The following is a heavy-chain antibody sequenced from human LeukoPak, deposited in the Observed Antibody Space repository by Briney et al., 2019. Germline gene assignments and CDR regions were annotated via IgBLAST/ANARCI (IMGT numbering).Heavy chain of an antibody. CDR1: GFTFSSYG. Sequence: PGGSLRLSCAASGFTFSSYGMHWVRQAPGKGLEWVAVISSDGGNKYYADSVKGRFTISRDNSKNTLYLQMNSLRAEDTAVYYCAKSIYSSTSCHDHWGQGTLVTVSS. D-gene: IGHD2-2*01. CDR2: ISSDGGNK. CDR3: AKSIYSSTSCHDH. V-gene: IGHV3-30*18. J-gene: IGHJ4*02.